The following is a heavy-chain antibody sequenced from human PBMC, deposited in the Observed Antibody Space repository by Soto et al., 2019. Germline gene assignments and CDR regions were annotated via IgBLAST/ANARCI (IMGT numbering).Heavy chain of an antibody. J-gene: IGHJ3*02. V-gene: IGHV4-34*01. D-gene: IGHD2-21*02. CDR1: GGSFGGYY. Sequence: SDTLSLTCAVYGGSFGGYYWSWIRQRPGKGLEWIGEINHSGSTNYNPSLKSRVTISVDTSKNQFSLKLSSVTAADTAVYYCARGGFVVVTVNAFDIWGQGTMVTVSS. CDR3: ARGGFVVVTVNAFDI. CDR2: INHSGST.